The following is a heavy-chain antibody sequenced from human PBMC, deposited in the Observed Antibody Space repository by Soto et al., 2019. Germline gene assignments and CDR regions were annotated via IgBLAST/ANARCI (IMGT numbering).Heavy chain of an antibody. Sequence: SETLSLTCTVSGGSISSYYWSWIRQPPGKGLEWIGYIYYSGSTNYNPSLKSRVTISVDTSKNQFSLKLSSVTAADTAVYYCARDYSGGLWFGDNYYYYGMDVWGQGTTVTVSS. D-gene: IGHD3-10*01. CDR1: GGSISSYY. CDR2: IYYSGST. J-gene: IGHJ6*02. CDR3: ARDYSGGLWFGDNYYYYGMDV. V-gene: IGHV4-59*01.